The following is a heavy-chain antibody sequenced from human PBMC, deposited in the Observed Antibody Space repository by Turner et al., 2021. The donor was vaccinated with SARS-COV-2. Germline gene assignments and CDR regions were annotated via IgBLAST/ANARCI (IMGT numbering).Heavy chain of an antibody. CDR3: ARGHVQAASNFYYYYYYGMDV. CDR1: GFTVSSNY. CDR2: IYSGGST. V-gene: IGHV3-53*01. J-gene: IGHJ6*02. Sequence: EVQLVESGGGLIQPGGSLRLSCAASGFTVSSNYMSWVRQAPGKGLEWVSVIYSGGSTYYADSVKGRFTISRDNSKNTLYLQMNSLRAEDTAVYYCARGHVQAASNFYYYYYYGMDVWGQGTTVTVSS. D-gene: IGHD2-2*01.